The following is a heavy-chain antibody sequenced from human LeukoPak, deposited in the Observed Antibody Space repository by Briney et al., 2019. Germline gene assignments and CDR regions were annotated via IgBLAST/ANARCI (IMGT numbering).Heavy chain of an antibody. CDR1: GGSISSSNW. CDR2: FYHSGST. D-gene: IGHD6-19*01. Sequence: SETLSLTCAVSGGSISSSNWWSWVRQPPGKGLEWIGSFYHSGSTYYNSSLKSRLNRSVDTSKNQLVLTLSSVTAADTAVYYCARQAVAGSHFDYWGQGTLVTVSS. CDR3: ARQAVAGSHFDY. J-gene: IGHJ4*02. V-gene: IGHV4-4*02.